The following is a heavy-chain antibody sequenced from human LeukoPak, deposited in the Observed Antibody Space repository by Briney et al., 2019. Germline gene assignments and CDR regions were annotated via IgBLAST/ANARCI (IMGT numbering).Heavy chain of an antibody. Sequence: GGSLRLFCAASGFTFSSYEMNWVRQAPGKGLEWVSYISSSGSTIYYADSVKGRFTISRDNAKNSLYLQMNSLRAEDTAIYYCARGEDYGDYGGLDPWGQGTLVTVSS. CDR2: ISSSGSTI. J-gene: IGHJ5*02. CDR3: ARGEDYGDYGGLDP. CDR1: GFTFSSYE. V-gene: IGHV3-48*03. D-gene: IGHD4-17*01.